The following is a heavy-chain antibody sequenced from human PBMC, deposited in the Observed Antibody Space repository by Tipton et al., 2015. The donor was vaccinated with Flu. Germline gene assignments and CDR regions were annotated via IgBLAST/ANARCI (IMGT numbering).Heavy chain of an antibody. CDR3: ARGLSRGAFDV. Sequence: TLSLTCTVSGDSISSNNYYWNWIRQHPGKGLEWIGYVHYTGSTCYNPSLKSRLTISVDTSKNQFSLTLKSVTAADTAVYYCARGLSRGAFDVWLQGTMVTVSP. CDR1: GDSISSNNYY. J-gene: IGHJ3*01. V-gene: IGHV4-31*03. CDR2: VHYTGST. D-gene: IGHD3-10*01.